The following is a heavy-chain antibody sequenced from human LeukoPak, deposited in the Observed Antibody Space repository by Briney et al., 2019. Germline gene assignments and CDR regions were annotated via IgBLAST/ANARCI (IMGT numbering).Heavy chain of an antibody. CDR1: GASISSHY. D-gene: IGHD3/OR15-3a*01. J-gene: IGHJ6*03. Sequence: SETLSLTCAVSGASISSHYWSWIRQPPGKGLEWIGYTSGSISDNPSLKSRVAVSVDPSQNQVSLRLTSVTAAATAVYYCARFLAIFELDTTDFYLDVWGKGTTVTVSS. CDR3: ARFLAIFELDTTDFYLDV. V-gene: IGHV4-59*11. CDR2: TSGSI.